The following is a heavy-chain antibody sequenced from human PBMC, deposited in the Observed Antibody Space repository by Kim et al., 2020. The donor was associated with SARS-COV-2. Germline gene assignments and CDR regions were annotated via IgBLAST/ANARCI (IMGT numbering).Heavy chain of an antibody. CDR1: GFTCGDCA. Sequence: GESLRLSCTASGFTCGDCAKSWVRKAPGKGQEMLGFIRSKTYGGTTEYASAVKGKFTISGDESKNITYPQMNSLKTEETALYYFTIAHNIGRWAYYYYYYMDVWGKGTTVTVSS. D-gene: IGHD5-12*01. CDR3: TIAHNIGRWAYYYYYYMDV. J-gene: IGHJ6*03. CDR2: IRSKTYGGTT. V-gene: IGHV3-49*04.